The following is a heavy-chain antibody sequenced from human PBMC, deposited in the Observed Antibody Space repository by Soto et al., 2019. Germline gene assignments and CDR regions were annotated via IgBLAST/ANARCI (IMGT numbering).Heavy chain of an antibody. Sequence: QVQLVQSGAEVKKPGSSVKVSCKASGGTFSSYAISWVRQAPGQGLEWMGGIIPIFGTANYAQKFQGRVTITADESTSTAYMELSSLRSEDTAVYYCARNIPGGSGYYYEGVDHWGQGTLVTVSS. V-gene: IGHV1-69*01. CDR2: IIPIFGTA. CDR1: GGTFSSYA. D-gene: IGHD3-22*01. J-gene: IGHJ4*02. CDR3: ARNIPGGSGYYYEGVDH.